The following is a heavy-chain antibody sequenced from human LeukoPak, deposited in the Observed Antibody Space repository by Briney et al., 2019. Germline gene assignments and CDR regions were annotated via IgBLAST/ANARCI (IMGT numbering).Heavy chain of an antibody. CDR3: GLDV. V-gene: IGHV3-13*01. CDR2: IGIAGDT. J-gene: IGHJ6*02. Sequence: PGGSLRLSCAASGFRFSSYDMHWVRQAPGRGLEWVSAIGIAGDTYYPDSVKGRFTISRENGRNALYLQMNGLRADDTAVYCYGLDVWGQGTTVTVSS. CDR1: GFRFSSYD.